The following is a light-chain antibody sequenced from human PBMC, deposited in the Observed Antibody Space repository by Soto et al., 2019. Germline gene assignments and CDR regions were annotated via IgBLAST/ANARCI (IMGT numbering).Light chain of an antibody. CDR1: SSDVCGSNY. CDR2: EVT. Sequence: QSVLTQLPSASGSPGQSVTISCTGTSSDVCGSNYVSWYQQHPGKAPKLIIYEVTQRPSGVPDRFSGSKSGTTASLTVSGLQAEGEADYYCSSYAGRNLLLFGAGTKVTVL. CDR3: SSYAGRNLLL. J-gene: IGLJ1*01. V-gene: IGLV2-8*01.